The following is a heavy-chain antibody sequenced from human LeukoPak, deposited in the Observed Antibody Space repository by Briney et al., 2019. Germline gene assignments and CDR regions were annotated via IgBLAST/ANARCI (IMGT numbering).Heavy chain of an antibody. Sequence: PSETLSLTCAVSGGSISSGGYSWSWIRQPPGKGLEWIGYIYYSGSTYYNPSLKSRVTISVDTSKNQFSLKLSYVTAADTAVYYCARERSSSSRGDFGYWGQGTLVTVSS. CDR3: ARERSSSSRGDFGY. V-gene: IGHV4-30-4*07. CDR2: IYYSGST. J-gene: IGHJ4*02. D-gene: IGHD6-6*01. CDR1: GGSISSGGYS.